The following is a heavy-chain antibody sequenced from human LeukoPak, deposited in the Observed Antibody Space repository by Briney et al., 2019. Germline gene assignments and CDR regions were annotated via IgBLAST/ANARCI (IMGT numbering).Heavy chain of an antibody. CDR1: GFIFSSYG. CDR2: IRSDGSKK. J-gene: IGHJ1*01. Sequence: GGSLRLSCAASGFIFSSYGMDWVRQAPGKGLEWVAFIRSDGSKKYYADSVKGRFTISRDNSKNTLYLQMNSLRAEDTAIYYCAKKVSGWSENFQHWGQGTLVTVSS. CDR3: AKKVSGWSENFQH. V-gene: IGHV3-30*02. D-gene: IGHD6-19*01.